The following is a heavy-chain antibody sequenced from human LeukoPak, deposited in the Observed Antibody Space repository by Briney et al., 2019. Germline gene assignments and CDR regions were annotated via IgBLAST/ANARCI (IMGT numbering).Heavy chain of an antibody. Sequence: SETLSLTCTVSGGSISSSSYYWGWIRQPPGKGLEWIGSTYYSGSTYYNPSLKSRVTISVDTSKNQFSLKLSSATAADTAVYYCAREGQLVRWFDPWGQGTLVTVSS. J-gene: IGHJ5*02. D-gene: IGHD6-6*01. CDR3: AREGQLVRWFDP. CDR1: GGSISSSSYY. CDR2: TYYSGST. V-gene: IGHV4-39*07.